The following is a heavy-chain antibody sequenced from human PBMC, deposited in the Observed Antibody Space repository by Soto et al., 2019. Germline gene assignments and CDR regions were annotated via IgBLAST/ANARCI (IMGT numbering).Heavy chain of an antibody. CDR2: ISYDGSNK. Sequence: QVQLVESGGGVVQPGRSLRLSCAASGFTFSSYAMHWVRQVPGKGLEWVAVISYDGSNKYYADSVKGRFTISRDNSKNTLYLQMNSLRAEDTAVYYCARDPGGVGATGGFDYWGQGTLVTVSS. CDR3: ARDPGGVGATGGFDY. D-gene: IGHD1-26*01. CDR1: GFTFSSYA. J-gene: IGHJ4*02. V-gene: IGHV3-30-3*01.